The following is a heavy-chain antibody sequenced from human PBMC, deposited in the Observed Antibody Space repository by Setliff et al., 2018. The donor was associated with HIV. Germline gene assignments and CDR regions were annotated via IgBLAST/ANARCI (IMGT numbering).Heavy chain of an antibody. J-gene: IGHJ5*02. CDR2: ISYSGST. CDR1: GGSISSSSDY. D-gene: IGHD6-19*01. CDR3: ARDHRAIAVAGANWFDP. Sequence: ASETLSLTCTVSGGSISSSSDYWGWIRQPPGKGLEWIGSISYSGSTYYTPSLKSRVTISVDTSKNQFSLKLSSVTAADTAVYFCARDHRAIAVAGANWFDPWGQGTLVTVSS. V-gene: IGHV4-39*07.